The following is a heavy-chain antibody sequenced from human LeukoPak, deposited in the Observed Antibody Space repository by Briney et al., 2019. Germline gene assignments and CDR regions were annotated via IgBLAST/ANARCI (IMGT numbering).Heavy chain of an antibody. D-gene: IGHD3-10*01. CDR3: ARVLLWFGELTQPPPVAGYFDY. V-gene: IGHV3-66*01. CDR2: IYGADTT. Sequence: GGSLRLSCAASGFTVSSNYMSWVRQAPGKGLEWVSVIYGADTTYYADSVKGRFTISRVNSKNTLYLQMNSLRAEDTDVYYCARVLLWFGELTQPPPVAGYFDYWGQGTLVTVSS. J-gene: IGHJ4*02. CDR1: GFTVSSNY.